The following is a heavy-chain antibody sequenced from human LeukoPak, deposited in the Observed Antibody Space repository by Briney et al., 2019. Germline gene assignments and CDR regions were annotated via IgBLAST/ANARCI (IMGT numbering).Heavy chain of an antibody. CDR2: ISRRGDPT. D-gene: IGHD3-22*01. J-gene: IGHJ4*02. CDR3: AKERDSRGYFDY. Sequence: GGSLRLSCGASGLTFSNYAMNWVRRVPGKGLEWLSGISRRGDPTYYTDPVKGRFTISRDNSNNTLYLQMNTLRADDTAVYYCAKERDSRGYFDYWGQGTLVTVSS. V-gene: IGHV3-23*01. CDR1: GLTFSNYA.